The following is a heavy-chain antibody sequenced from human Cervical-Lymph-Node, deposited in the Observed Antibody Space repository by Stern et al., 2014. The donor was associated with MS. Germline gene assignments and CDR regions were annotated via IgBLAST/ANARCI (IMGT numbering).Heavy chain of an antibody. CDR2: IYGGTTT. D-gene: IGHD6-6*01. Sequence: VQLGQSGGGLAQPGGSLRLSCAASGLAVSTNYMTWVRQAPGKGLEWVSLIYGGTTTHYADSVKGRFTISRDESENILYLQMNSLRVDDTALYYCTREMAARRFDPWGQGTLVIVSS. CDR3: TREMAARRFDP. V-gene: IGHV3-66*01. CDR1: GLAVSTNY. J-gene: IGHJ5*02.